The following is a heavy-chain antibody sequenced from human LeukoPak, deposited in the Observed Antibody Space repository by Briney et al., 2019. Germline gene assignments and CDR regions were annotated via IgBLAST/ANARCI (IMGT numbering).Heavy chain of an antibody. D-gene: IGHD4-17*01. CDR2: ISSSSSYI. Sequence: GGSLRLSCTVSGFTVSSNSMSWVRQAPGKGLEGVSSISSSSSYIYYADSVKGRFTISRDNAKNSLYLQMNILRAEDTAVYYCARGLSYGDYGGQGTLVTVSS. CDR1: GFTVSSNS. CDR3: ARGLSYGDY. J-gene: IGHJ4*02. V-gene: IGHV3-21*01.